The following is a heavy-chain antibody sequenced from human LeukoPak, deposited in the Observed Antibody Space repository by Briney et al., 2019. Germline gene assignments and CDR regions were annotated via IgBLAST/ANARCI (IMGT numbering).Heavy chain of an antibody. D-gene: IGHD3-22*01. J-gene: IGHJ4*02. CDR3: ARDSHGTYYYDSSGSLDY. CDR2: ISAYNGNT. V-gene: IGHV1-18*01. CDR1: GYTFTSYG. Sequence: GAPVKVSCKASGYTFTSYGISWVRQAPGQGLEWMGWISAYNGNTNYAQKLQGRVTMTTDTSTSTAYMELRSLRSDDTAVYYCARDSHGTYYYDSSGSLDYWGQGTLVTVSS.